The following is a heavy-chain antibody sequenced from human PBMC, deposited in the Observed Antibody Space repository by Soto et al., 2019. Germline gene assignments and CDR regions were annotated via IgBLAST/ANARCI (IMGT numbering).Heavy chain of an antibody. J-gene: IGHJ6*02. CDR3: ARDVTDYVLDV. V-gene: IGHV3-30*03. Sequence: QMQLVESGGGVVQPGNSLRLSCAASGFIFSNYAMHWVRQAPGKGLEWLALISYDGRYIYYADSVKGRFAISRDNSKKTVELLMNSLRREDTAVYYCARDVTDYVLDVWGQGTTVNVSS. D-gene: IGHD3-9*01. CDR2: ISYDGRYI. CDR1: GFIFSNYA.